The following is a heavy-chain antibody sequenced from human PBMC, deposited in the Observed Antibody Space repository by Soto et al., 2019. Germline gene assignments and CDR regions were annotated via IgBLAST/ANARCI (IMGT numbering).Heavy chain of an antibody. V-gene: IGHV3-33*01. Sequence: QVQLVESGGGVVQPGRSLRLSCAASGFTFSSYGMHWVRQAPGKGLEWVAVIWYDGSNKYYADSVKGRFTISRENSKNTMYMQMNSLRAEDTAVYYCARDRCSSTSCMEANYMDVWGKGTTVTVSS. CDR3: ARDRCSSTSCMEANYMDV. J-gene: IGHJ6*03. CDR1: GFTFSSYG. D-gene: IGHD2-2*01. CDR2: IWYDGSNK.